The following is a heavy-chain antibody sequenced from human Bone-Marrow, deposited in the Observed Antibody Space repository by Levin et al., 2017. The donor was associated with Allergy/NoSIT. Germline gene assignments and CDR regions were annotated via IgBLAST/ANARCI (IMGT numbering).Heavy chain of an antibody. CDR3: ARDNCSSTSCYRSWYFDL. CDR1: GFTFSSYS. CDR2: ISSSSSTI. D-gene: IGHD2-2*01. Sequence: GGSLRLSCAASGFTFSSYSMNWVRQAPGKGLEWVSYISSSSSTIYYADSVKGRFTISRDNAKNSLYLQMNSLRAEDTAVYYCARDNCSSTSCYRSWYFDLWGRGTLVTVSS. V-gene: IGHV3-48*01. J-gene: IGHJ2*01.